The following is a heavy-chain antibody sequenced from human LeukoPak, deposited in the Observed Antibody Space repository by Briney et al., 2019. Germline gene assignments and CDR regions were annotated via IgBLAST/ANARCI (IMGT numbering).Heavy chain of an antibody. CDR1: GFTFDDYA. CDR3: AKEAPGYCSSTSCSANAFDI. D-gene: IGHD2-2*03. Sequence: GRSLRLSCAASGFTFDDYAMHWVRQAPGKGLEWVSGISWDSGSIGYADSVKGRFTISRDNAKNSLYLQMNSLRAEDMALYYCAKEAPGYCSSTSCSANAFDIWGQGTMVTVSS. V-gene: IGHV3-9*03. J-gene: IGHJ3*02. CDR2: ISWDSGSI.